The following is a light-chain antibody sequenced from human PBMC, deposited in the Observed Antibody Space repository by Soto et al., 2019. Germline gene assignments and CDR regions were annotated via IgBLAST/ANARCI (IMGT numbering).Light chain of an antibody. CDR2: TAS. Sequence: DIQMTQSPSTLSASVGDRVTITCRASQSISSWLAWYQQNPGKAPKLLIYTASSLESGVPSRFSGSGSGTEFTLTISSLQPDDFATYYCQQYNSYPYTFGQGTKLEIK. V-gene: IGKV1-5*03. CDR1: QSISSW. J-gene: IGKJ2*01. CDR3: QQYNSYPYT.